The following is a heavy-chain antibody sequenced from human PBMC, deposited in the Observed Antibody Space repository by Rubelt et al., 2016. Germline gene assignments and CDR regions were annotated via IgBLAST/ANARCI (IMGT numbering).Heavy chain of an antibody. V-gene: IGHV4-34*02. J-gene: IGHJ2*01. Sequence: QVQLQERGAGLLKPSETLSLTCAVYGGSFSGFYWGWIRQSPGRGLEWIGEVNDGGNVNYNPSLKSRVTLSVDTSKNHFALNLSYVTAADTAVYYCARQVGSGKWYSDLWGRGTLVTVSS. CDR1: GGSFSGFY. CDR3: ARQVGSGKWYSDL. D-gene: IGHD1-26*01. CDR2: VNDGGNV.